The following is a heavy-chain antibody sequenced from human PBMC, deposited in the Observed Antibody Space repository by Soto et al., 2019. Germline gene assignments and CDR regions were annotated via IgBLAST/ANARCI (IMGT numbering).Heavy chain of an antibody. CDR2: INTGNGDT. V-gene: IGHV1-3*04. CDR1: GYTFTEYA. D-gene: IGHD2-21*01. Sequence: QVHLVQSGAEVKKPGASVTISCKTSGYTFTEYAMHWVRHAPGRGLEWVGWINTGNGDTRYSPKLQGRVTMTSDASASTAYLGLSRLKFEDTAIYYCATQAYDYWGQGTQVAVAS. J-gene: IGHJ4*02. CDR3: ATQAYDY.